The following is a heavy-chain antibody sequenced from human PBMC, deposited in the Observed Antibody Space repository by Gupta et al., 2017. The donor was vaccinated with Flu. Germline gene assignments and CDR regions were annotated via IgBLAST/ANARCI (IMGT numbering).Heavy chain of an antibody. CDR3: AADSSSWYFDY. Sequence: EVQLLESGGGLAQPGGSLRLSCADSGFTFSSSGMSWVRQAPGKGLEWVSAISGSGGSTDYADSVKGRFTISRDNSKNTLYLQMNSLRAEDTAVYYCAADSSSWYFDYWGHGTLVTVSS. CDR1: GFTFSSSG. J-gene: IGHJ4*01. CDR2: ISGSGGST. D-gene: IGHD6-13*01. V-gene: IGHV3-23*01.